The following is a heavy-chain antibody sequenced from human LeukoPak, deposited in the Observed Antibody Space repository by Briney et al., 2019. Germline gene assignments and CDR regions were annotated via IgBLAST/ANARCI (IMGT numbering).Heavy chain of an antibody. V-gene: IGHV4-61*01. D-gene: IGHD2-2*01. CDR3: ARWVNIVVVPAASHGMDV. CDR1: GGSVSSGSYY. CDR2: IYYSGST. J-gene: IGHJ6*02. Sequence: PSETLSLTCTVSGGSVSSGSYYWSWIRQPPGKGLEWIEYIYYSGSTNYNPSLKSRVTISVDTSKNQFSLKLSSVTAADTAVYYCARWVNIVVVPAASHGMDVWGQGTTVTVSS.